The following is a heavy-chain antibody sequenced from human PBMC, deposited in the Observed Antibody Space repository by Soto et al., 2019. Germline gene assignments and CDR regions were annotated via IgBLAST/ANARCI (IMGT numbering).Heavy chain of an antibody. D-gene: IGHD6-19*01. CDR2: ISYDGSNK. V-gene: IGHV3-30*18. CDR3: AKDLCIAVAGTQSTVFDP. J-gene: IGHJ5*02. Sequence: QVQLVESGGGVVQPGRSLRLSCAASGFTFSSYGMHWVRQAPGKGLEWVAVISYDGSNKYYADSVKGRFTISRDNSKNSLYLQMNSLRAEDTAVYYCAKDLCIAVAGTQSTVFDPWGQGTLVTVSS. CDR1: GFTFSSYG.